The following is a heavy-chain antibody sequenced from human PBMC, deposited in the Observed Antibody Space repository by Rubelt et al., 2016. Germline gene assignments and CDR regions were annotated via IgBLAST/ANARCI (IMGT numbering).Heavy chain of an antibody. CDR2: ICESVTT. J-gene: IGHJ3*02. Sequence: QVQLQESGPGLVKPSETLSLTCSVSGYSIGSDYNWGWIRQPPGKGLAWIGSICESVTTYYNPSLRSRVTISVDASKNQFSLKCNSVTAADTAVYYCARHHSIFGVVIVSNDAFDIWGQGTMVTVSS. CDR1: GYSIGSDYN. CDR3: ARHHSIFGVVIVSNDAFDI. V-gene: IGHV4-38-2*02. D-gene: IGHD3-3*01.